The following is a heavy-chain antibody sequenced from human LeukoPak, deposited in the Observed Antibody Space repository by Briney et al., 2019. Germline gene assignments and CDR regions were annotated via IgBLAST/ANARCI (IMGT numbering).Heavy chain of an antibody. CDR3: ARDRGYCSSTSCYGSLDY. D-gene: IGHD2-2*01. J-gene: IGHJ4*02. Sequence: KFQGRVTITRDTSASTAYMELSSLRSEDTAVYYCARDRGYCSSTSCYGSLDYWGQGTPVTVSS. V-gene: IGHV1-3*01.